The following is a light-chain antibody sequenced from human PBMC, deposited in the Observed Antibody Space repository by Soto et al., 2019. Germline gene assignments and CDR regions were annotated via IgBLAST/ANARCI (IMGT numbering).Light chain of an antibody. CDR1: QSISSY. CDR3: QQSYSTPLT. CDR2: AAS. J-gene: IGKJ4*01. V-gene: IGKV1-39*01. Sequence: DIQMTQSPSSLSASVGDRVTITCRASQSISSYLNWYQQKPGKAPKLLIYAASSLQSGVPSRFSGSGSATDFTLTIRSRQPEDFATYYCQQSYSTPLTFGGGTKVEI.